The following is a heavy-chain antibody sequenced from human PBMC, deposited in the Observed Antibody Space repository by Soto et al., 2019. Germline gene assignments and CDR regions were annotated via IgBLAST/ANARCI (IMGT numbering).Heavy chain of an antibody. Sequence: SETLSLTCAVSGGAISSSNWWSWVRQPPGKGLEWIGEIYHSGSTNYNPSHKSRVTISVEKSKNQFSLKLSSVTTADTAVYYCAREPRKYHYYYGMDVWGQGTTVTVSS. CDR1: GGAISSSNW. D-gene: IGHD6-6*01. CDR3: AREPRKYHYYYGMDV. J-gene: IGHJ6*02. V-gene: IGHV4-4*02. CDR2: IYHSGST.